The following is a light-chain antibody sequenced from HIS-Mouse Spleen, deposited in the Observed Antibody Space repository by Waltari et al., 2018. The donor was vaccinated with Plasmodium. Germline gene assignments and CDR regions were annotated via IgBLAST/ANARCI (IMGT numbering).Light chain of an antibody. CDR2: KAS. CDR1: QSISSW. V-gene: IGKV1-5*03. Sequence: DIQMTQSPSTLSASVGDRVTITCRASQSISSWLAWYQQKHGKAPKLLIYKASSLESGVPSRFSGSGSGTEFTLTISSLQPDDFATYYCQQYNSYSWTFGQGTKVEIK. J-gene: IGKJ1*01. CDR3: QQYNSYSWT.